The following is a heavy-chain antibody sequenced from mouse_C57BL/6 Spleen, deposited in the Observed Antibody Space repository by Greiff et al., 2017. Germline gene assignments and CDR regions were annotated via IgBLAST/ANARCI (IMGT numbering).Heavy chain of an antibody. J-gene: IGHJ2*01. CDR2: IYPGDGDT. Sequence: VQLQQSGPELVKPGASVKISCKASGYAFSSSWMNWVKQRPEKGLEWIGRIYPGDGDTNYNGKFKGKATLTADKSSSTAYMQLSSLTSEDSAVYFCARGTYVSPFDYWGQGTTLTVSS. CDR1: GYAFSSSW. D-gene: IGHD1-1*01. V-gene: IGHV1-82*01. CDR3: ARGTYVSPFDY.